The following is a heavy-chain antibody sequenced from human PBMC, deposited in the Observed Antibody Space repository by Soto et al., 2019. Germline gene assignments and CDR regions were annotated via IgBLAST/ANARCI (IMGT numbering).Heavy chain of an antibody. V-gene: IGHV1-24*01. CDR2: FDPEDGET. D-gene: IGHD3-22*01. CDR3: ATGLTYYYDSSGYLPDH. CDR1: GYTLTELS. J-gene: IGHJ4*02. Sequence: ASVKVSCKVSGYTLTELSMHWVRQAPGKGLEWMGGFDPEDGETIYAQKFQGRVTMTEDTSTDTAYMELSSLRSEDTAVYYCATGLTYYYDSSGYLPDHRGQGTLVTVSS.